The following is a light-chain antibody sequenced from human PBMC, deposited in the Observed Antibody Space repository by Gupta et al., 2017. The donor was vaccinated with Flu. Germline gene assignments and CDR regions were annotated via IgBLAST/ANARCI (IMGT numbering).Light chain of an antibody. Sequence: SALTQPRSVSGSPGQSVTISCTGSHRDVGSYDYVSWYQKSPGRPPQLMIFNVTERPSGVPDRFSASKSGNTASLTISGLQAEDEAEYYCCSYTSRYSGVFGTGTQVTVL. CDR1: HRDVGSYDY. CDR3: CSYTSRYSGV. J-gene: IGLJ1*01. CDR2: NVT. V-gene: IGLV2-11*01.